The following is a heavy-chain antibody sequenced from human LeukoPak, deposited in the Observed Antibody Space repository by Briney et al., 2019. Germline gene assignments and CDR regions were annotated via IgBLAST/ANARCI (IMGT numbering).Heavy chain of an antibody. Sequence: GGSLRLSCGASGFTFSKYAMSWVRQAPGKGLEWVSGVSGSGGVTYYADSVKGRFTISRDNSKNTLHLQMNSLKAEDTAVYYCATFLAVIAARDSLYFQHWGQGTLVSVSS. J-gene: IGHJ1*01. CDR3: ATFLAVIAARDSLYFQH. CDR1: GFTFSKYA. D-gene: IGHD6-6*01. CDR2: VSGSGGVT. V-gene: IGHV3-23*01.